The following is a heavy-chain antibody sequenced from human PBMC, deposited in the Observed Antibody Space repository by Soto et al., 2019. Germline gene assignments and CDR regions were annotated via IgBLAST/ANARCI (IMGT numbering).Heavy chain of an antibody. CDR3: TSGIWGGHDYATIDY. J-gene: IGHJ4*02. D-gene: IGHD5-12*01. V-gene: IGHV3-73*01. CDR1: GFIFSGSA. CDR2: IRDKDNSYAT. Sequence: PGGSLRLSCAASGFIFSGSAMHWVRQPSGRGLEWLGRIRDKDNSYATAYAASVQGRFTISRDDSKDTAYLQMSSLTTEDTAVYFCTSGIWGGHDYATIDYWGQGTLVTVSS.